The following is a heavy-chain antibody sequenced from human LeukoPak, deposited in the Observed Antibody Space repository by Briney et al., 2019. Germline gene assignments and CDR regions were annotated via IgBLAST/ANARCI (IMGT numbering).Heavy chain of an antibody. J-gene: IGHJ3*02. CDR2: ISAYNDNT. D-gene: IGHD3-10*01. V-gene: IGHV1-18*01. CDR1: GYTFTSYG. Sequence: TSVKVSCKASGYTFTSYGISWVRQAPGQGLEWMGWISAYNDNTNYAQKLQGRVTMTTDTSTSTAYMELRSLRSDDTAVYYRARVYVSWTPSESRPLRFGESRAAFDIWGQGTMVTVSS. CDR3: ARVYVSWTPSESRPLRFGESRAAFDI.